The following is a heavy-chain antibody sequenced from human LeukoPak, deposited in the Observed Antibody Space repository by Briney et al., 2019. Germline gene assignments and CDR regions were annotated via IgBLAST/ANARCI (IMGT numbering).Heavy chain of an antibody. D-gene: IGHD2-15*01. V-gene: IGHV3-23*01. Sequence: GGSLRLSCAASGFTFSSYAMSWVRQAPGKGLEWVSAISGSGGSTYYADSVKGRFTISRDNSKNTLYLQMNSLGAEDTAVYYCARDCSGGSCYGSTYYYYGMDVWGQGTTVTVSS. J-gene: IGHJ6*02. CDR2: ISGSGGST. CDR3: ARDCSGGSCYGSTYYYYGMDV. CDR1: GFTFSSYA.